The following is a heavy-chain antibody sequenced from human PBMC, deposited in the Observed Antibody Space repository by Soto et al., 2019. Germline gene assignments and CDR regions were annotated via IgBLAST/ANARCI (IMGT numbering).Heavy chain of an antibody. D-gene: IGHD3-22*01. V-gene: IGHV1-18*04. CDR2: ISAYNGNT. Sequence: ASVKVSCKASGYTFTSYGISWVRQAPGQGLEWMGWISAYNGNTNYAQKLQGRVTMTTDTSTSTAYMELRSLRSDDTAVYYCAREATNYYDSSGHGWFDPWGQGTLVTVSS. J-gene: IGHJ5*02. CDR1: GYTFTSYG. CDR3: AREATNYYDSSGHGWFDP.